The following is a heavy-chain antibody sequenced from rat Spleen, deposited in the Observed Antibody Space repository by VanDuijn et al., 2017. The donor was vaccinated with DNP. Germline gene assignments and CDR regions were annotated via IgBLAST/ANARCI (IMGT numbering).Heavy chain of an antibody. Sequence: EVQLQESGPGLVKPSQSLSLTCSVTGYSITGNYWGWIRKFPGKKMEWIGHINYIGSTTYNPFLESRISITRDTSKNQFFLQLNSVTTEDTATYYCARGFFDYWGQGVMVTVSS. D-gene: IGHD4-4*01. J-gene: IGHJ2*01. V-gene: IGHV3-1*01. CDR2: INYIGST. CDR3: ARGFFDY. CDR1: GYSITGNY.